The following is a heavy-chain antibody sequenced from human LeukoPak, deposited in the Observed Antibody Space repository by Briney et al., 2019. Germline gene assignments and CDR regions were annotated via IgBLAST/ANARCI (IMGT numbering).Heavy chain of an antibody. V-gene: IGHV7-4-1*02. J-gene: IGHJ4*02. CDR2: INTNTENP. Sequence: ASVTVSYKASGYTFTNYAMNWVRQAPGQGLEWMGWINTNTENPTYAQGFTGRFVFSLDTAVSTAYLQISSLEADDTAVYYCARGQPWLPHWGQGSLVTVSS. CDR3: ARGQPWLPH. CDR1: GYTFTNYA. D-gene: IGHD5-24*01.